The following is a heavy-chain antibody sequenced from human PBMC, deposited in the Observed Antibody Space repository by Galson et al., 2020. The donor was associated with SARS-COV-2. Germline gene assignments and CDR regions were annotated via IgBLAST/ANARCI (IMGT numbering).Heavy chain of an antibody. D-gene: IGHD6-13*01. CDR2: IIWNGGST. CDR1: GFTFDDYG. V-gene: IGHV3-20*01. J-gene: IGHJ4*02. CDR3: SREGYAAAAESFDY. Sequence: GESLKITRAASGFTFDDYGMSWVRQAPGKGLEWVSGIIWNGGSTGYADPVKGRFTISRDNAQNSLYLQMNSLRAKDTALYHCSREGYAAAAESFDYWGQGTLVTVSS.